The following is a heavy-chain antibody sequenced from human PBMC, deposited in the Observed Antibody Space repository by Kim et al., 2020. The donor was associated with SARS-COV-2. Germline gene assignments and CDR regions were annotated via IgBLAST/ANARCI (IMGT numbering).Heavy chain of an antibody. CDR3: ARDFDYDSTPSAFDI. J-gene: IGHJ3*02. CDR2: IWYDGSNK. D-gene: IGHD3-22*01. V-gene: IGHV3-33*01. CDR1: GFTFSSYG. Sequence: GGSLRLSCAASGFTFSSYGMHWVRQAPGKGLEWVAVIWYDGSNKYYADSVKGRFTISRDNSKNTLYLQMNSLRAEDTAVYYCARDFDYDSTPSAFDIWGQGTMVTVSS.